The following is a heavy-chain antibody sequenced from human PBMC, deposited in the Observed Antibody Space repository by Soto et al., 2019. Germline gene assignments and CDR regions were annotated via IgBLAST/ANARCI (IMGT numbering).Heavy chain of an antibody. D-gene: IGHD5-12*01. CDR2: INTANDDT. J-gene: IGHJ4*02. CDR1: GYTFSSSP. CDR3: ARDEGVASGN. Sequence: GASVKVSCKASGYTFSSSPLHWVRQAPGQRPEGMGWINTANDDTKYSQKFQDRVTLTRDTSASTAYMGVSSLTPEATAVYYCARDEGVASGNWGQGTLVTVSS. V-gene: IGHV1-3*04.